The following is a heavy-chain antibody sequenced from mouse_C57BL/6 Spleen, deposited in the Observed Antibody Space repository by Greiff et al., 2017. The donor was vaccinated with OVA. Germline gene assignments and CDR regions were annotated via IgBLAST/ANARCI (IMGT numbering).Heavy chain of an antibody. CDR2: IDPSDSYT. V-gene: IGHV1-69*01. CDR1: GYTFTSYW. Sequence: VKLQQPGAELVMPGASVKLSCKASGYTFTSYWMHWVKQRPGQGLEWIGEIDPSDSYTNYNQKFKGKSTLTVDKSSGTAYMQLSSLTSEDSAVYYCARDSSGFGVAYWGQGTLVTVSA. CDR3: ARDSSGFGVAY. D-gene: IGHD3-2*02. J-gene: IGHJ3*01.